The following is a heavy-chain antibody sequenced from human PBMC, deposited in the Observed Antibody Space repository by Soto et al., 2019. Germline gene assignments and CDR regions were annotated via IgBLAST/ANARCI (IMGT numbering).Heavy chain of an antibody. Sequence: SVKVSCKASGGTFSSYTISWVRQAPGQGLEWMGRIIPILGIANYAQKFQGRVTITADKSTSTAYMELSSLRSEDTAVYYCARREYSSSISPSGFDYWGQGTLVTVSS. J-gene: IGHJ4*02. D-gene: IGHD6-6*01. CDR1: GGTFSSYT. V-gene: IGHV1-69*02. CDR3: ARREYSSSISPSGFDY. CDR2: IIPILGIA.